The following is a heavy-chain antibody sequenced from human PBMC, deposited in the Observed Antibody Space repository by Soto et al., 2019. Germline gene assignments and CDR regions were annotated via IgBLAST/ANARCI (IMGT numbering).Heavy chain of an antibody. V-gene: IGHV4-34*01. D-gene: IGHD6-13*01. Sequence: SETLSLTCAVYGGSFSGYYWSWIRQPPGKGLEWIGEIDHSGSTNYNPSLKSRVTISVDTSKNQFSLKLSSVTAADTAVYYCARSRIAADAYYFDYWGQGTLVTVSS. CDR2: IDHSGST. CDR1: GGSFSGYY. J-gene: IGHJ4*02. CDR3: ARSRIAADAYYFDY.